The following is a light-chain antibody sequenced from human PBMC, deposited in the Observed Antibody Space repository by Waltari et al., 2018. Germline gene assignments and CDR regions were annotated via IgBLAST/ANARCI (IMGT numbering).Light chain of an antibody. CDR1: QSVSRY. J-gene: IGKJ1*01. CDR3: QKYVSLPAT. Sequence: EICLTQSPDTLPFSPGKPATLSCRASQSVSRYLAWYQQKPGQAPRLLIYDASSRATGIPDRFSGSGSGADFSLTISRLEPDDFAVYYCQKYVSLPATFGQGTKVEIK. V-gene: IGKV3-20*01. CDR2: DAS.